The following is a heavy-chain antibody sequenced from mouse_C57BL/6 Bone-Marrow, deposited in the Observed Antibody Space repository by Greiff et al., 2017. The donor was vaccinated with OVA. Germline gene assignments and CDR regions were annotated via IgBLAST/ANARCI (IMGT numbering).Heavy chain of an antibody. V-gene: IGHV5-12*01. J-gene: IGHJ4*01. D-gene: IGHD2-5*01. CDR3: ATYYSNYDAMDY. CDR2: ISNGGGST. CDR1: GFTFSDYY. Sequence: EVQLQQSGGGLVQPGGSLKLSCAASGFTFSDYYMYWVRQTPEKRLEWVAYISNGGGSTYYPDTVKGRFTISRDNAKNTLYLQMSRLKSEDTAMYYCATYYSNYDAMDYWGQGTSVTVSS.